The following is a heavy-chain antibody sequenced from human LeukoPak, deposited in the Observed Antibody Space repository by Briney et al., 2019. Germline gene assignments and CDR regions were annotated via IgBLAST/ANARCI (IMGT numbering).Heavy chain of an antibody. J-gene: IGHJ4*02. CDR3: ARVSYYYDSSGYTNDY. CDR1: GFTVSSNY. D-gene: IGHD3-22*01. CDR2: IYSGGST. V-gene: IGHV3-53*01. Sequence: PGGSLRLSCAASGFTVSSNYMGWVRQAPGKGLEWVSVIYSGGSTYYADSVKGRFTISRDNSKNTLYLQMNSLRAEDTAVYYCARVSYYYDSSGYTNDYWGQGTLVTVSS.